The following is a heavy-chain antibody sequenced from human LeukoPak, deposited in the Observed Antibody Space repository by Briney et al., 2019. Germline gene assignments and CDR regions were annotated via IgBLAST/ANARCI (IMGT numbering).Heavy chain of an antibody. Sequence: GGSLRLSCAASGFTFSSYWMSWVRQAPGEGLEWVANIEQDGTEKYYMDSVKGRFSISRDNAKNSLYLQMNALRAEDTAVYYCARDVRPDYWGQGTLVTVST. CDR3: ARDVRPDY. CDR2: IEQDGTEK. D-gene: IGHD6-6*01. J-gene: IGHJ4*02. CDR1: GFTFSSYW. V-gene: IGHV3-7*04.